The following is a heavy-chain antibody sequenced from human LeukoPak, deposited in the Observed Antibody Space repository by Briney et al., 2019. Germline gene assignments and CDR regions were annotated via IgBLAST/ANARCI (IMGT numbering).Heavy chain of an antibody. J-gene: IGHJ3*02. CDR3: AKALSGAFDI. Sequence: PGGSLRLSCGVSGFTFSSYSMNWVRQAPGRGLEWISYISSSSSSIYYVDSVKGRFTISRDNAKNSLYLQMNSLRSEDTAVYYCAKALSGAFDIWGQGTMVTVSS. D-gene: IGHD3-9*01. V-gene: IGHV3-48*01. CDR2: ISSSSSSI. CDR1: GFTFSSYS.